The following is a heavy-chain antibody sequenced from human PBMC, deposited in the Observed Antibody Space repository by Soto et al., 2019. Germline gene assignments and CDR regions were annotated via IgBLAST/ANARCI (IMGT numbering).Heavy chain of an antibody. D-gene: IGHD2-15*01. CDR1: GGSISSGGYY. Sequence: QVQLQESGPGLVKPSQTLSLTCTVSGGSISSGGYYWSWIRQHPGKGLEWIGYIYYSGSTYYNPSRKSRVTISVYTSKNQFSLKLSSVTAADTAVYSCARVDMHDPPPRYWGQGTLVTVSS. CDR2: IYYSGST. V-gene: IGHV4-31*03. CDR3: ARVDMHDPPPRY. J-gene: IGHJ4*02.